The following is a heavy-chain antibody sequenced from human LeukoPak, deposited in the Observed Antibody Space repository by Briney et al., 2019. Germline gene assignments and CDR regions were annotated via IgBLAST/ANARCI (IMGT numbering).Heavy chain of an antibody. Sequence: PGGSLRLSCAASGFTFDDYGMTWVRQVPGKGREGVFGIKWNRGSTRNADSVKGQCTISRENAKNSLYLQMNSLRGEDTAFYYCTGGGAYCSDGTCHIDFWGQGTLVTVSS. J-gene: IGHJ4*02. CDR3: TGGGAYCSDGTCHIDF. CDR2: IKWNRGST. CDR1: GFTFDDYG. D-gene: IGHD2-15*01. V-gene: IGHV3-20*04.